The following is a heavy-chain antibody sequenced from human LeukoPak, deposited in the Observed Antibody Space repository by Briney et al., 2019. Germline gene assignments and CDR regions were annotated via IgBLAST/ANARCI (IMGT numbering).Heavy chain of an antibody. J-gene: IGHJ6*02. Sequence: ASVKVSCKASGYTFTSYDINWVRQATGQGLEWMGWMNPNSGNTGYAQKFQGRVTMTRNTSISTAYMELSSLRSEDTAVYYCAIYSSSWYLYYYYYYGMDVCGQGTTVTVSS. D-gene: IGHD6-13*01. V-gene: IGHV1-8*01. CDR2: MNPNSGNT. CDR3: AIYSSSWYLYYYYYYGMDV. CDR1: GYTFTSYD.